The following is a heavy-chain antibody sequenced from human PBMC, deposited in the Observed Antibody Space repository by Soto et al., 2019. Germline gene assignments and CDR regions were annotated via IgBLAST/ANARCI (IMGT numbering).Heavy chain of an antibody. CDR1: GGSISSGGYY. J-gene: IGHJ4*02. Sequence: SETLSLTCTVSGGSISSGGYYWSWIRQHPGKGLEWIGYIYYSGSTYYNPSLKSRVTISVDTSKNQFSLKLSSVTAADTAVYYCARERIGYSGYGLYYFDYWGQGTLVTVSS. CDR3: ARERIGYSGYGLYYFDY. CDR2: IYYSGST. V-gene: IGHV4-31*03. D-gene: IGHD5-12*01.